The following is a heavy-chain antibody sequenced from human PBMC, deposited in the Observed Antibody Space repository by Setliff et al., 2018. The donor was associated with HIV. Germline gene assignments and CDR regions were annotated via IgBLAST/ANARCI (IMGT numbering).Heavy chain of an antibody. Sequence: SETLSLTCAVSGDSISGGYYWAWIRQAPGKGLEWVGSVSHRGTAYYKSSLKSRVTIAADTPKNQVSLNLRAVTAADTAVYYCARYWGSYPEHFDYWGQGTLVTVSS. CDR1: GDSISGGYY. CDR2: VSHRGTA. J-gene: IGHJ4*02. V-gene: IGHV4-38-2*01. D-gene: IGHD1-26*01. CDR3: ARYWGSYPEHFDY.